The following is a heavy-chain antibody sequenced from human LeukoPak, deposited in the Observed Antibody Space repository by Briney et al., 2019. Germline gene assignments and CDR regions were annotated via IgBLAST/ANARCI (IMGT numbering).Heavy chain of an antibody. CDR3: ASDISLMTTVTRGAGGLDY. Sequence: SETLSLTCTVSGGSISSYYWSWIRQPPGKGLEWIGYIYYSGSTNYNPSLKSRVTISVDTSKNQFSLKLSSVTAADTAVYYCASDISLMTTVTRGAGGLDYWGQGTLVTVSS. J-gene: IGHJ4*02. CDR2: IYYSGST. D-gene: IGHD4-17*01. V-gene: IGHV4-59*01. CDR1: GGSISSYY.